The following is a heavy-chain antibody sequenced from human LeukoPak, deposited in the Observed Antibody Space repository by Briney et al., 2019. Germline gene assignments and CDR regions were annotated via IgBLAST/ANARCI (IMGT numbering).Heavy chain of an antibody. D-gene: IGHD3-3*01. CDR3: AKDRNDSWSYYYMDV. V-gene: IGHV3-30*02. CDR2: IRYDGSNK. J-gene: IGHJ6*03. Sequence: PGGSLRLSCAASGFTFSSYGMHWVRQAPGKGLGWVAFIRYDGSNKYYADSVKGRFTISRDNSKNTLYLQMNSLRAEDTAVYYCAKDRNDSWSYYYMDVWGKGTTVTVSS. CDR1: GFTFSSYG.